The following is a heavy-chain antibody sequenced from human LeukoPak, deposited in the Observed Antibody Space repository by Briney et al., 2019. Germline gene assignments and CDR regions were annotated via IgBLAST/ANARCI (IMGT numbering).Heavy chain of an antibody. CDR3: ARQRFLEWYFDY. J-gene: IGHJ4*02. CDR1: GGSISSYY. V-gene: IGHV4-59*08. D-gene: IGHD3-3*01. Sequence: SETLSLTCTVSGGSISSYYWSWIRQSPGKALEWIGYIYYSGSTNYNPSLKSRVTISVDTSKNQLSLKLSSVTAADTAVYYCARQRFLEWYFDYWGQGTLVTVSS. CDR2: IYYSGST.